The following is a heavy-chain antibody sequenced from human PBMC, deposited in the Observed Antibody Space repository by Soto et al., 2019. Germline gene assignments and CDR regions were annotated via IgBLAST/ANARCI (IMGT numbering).Heavy chain of an antibody. CDR3: AQAMAYAFHI. J-gene: IGHJ3*02. Sequence: EVRLVESGGGLVQPGGSLRLSCVASGFPFSSHWMSWVRQAPGKGLEWLGNIHQGGSETHFADSVRGRFTISRDNAKNSLFLQLNSLRAEDTAVYYCAQAMAYAFHIWGQGTVVTVSS. V-gene: IGHV3-7*01. D-gene: IGHD5-18*01. CDR2: IHQGGSET. CDR1: GFPFSSHW.